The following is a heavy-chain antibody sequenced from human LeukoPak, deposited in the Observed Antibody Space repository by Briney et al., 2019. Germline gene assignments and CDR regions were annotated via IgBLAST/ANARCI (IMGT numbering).Heavy chain of an antibody. D-gene: IGHD5-12*01. Sequence: GGSLRLSCAASGFTFSSYAMSWVRQAPGKGLEWVSSISSSSSYIYYADSVKGRFTISRDNAKNSLYLQMNSLRAEDTAVYYCARKGYSGYESFDYWGQGTLVTVSS. CDR3: ARKGYSGYESFDY. CDR1: GFTFSSYA. CDR2: ISSSSSYI. J-gene: IGHJ4*02. V-gene: IGHV3-21*01.